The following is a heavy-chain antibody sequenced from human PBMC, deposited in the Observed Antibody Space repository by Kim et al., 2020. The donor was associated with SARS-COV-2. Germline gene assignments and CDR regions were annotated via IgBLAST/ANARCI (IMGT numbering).Heavy chain of an antibody. CDR2: IRSKANSYAT. Sequence: GGSLKLSCAASGFTFSGSAMHWVRQASGKGLEWVGRIRSKANSYATAYAASVKGRFTISRDDSKNTAYLQMNSLKTEDTAVYYCMVVTAIPNDFDYWGQGTLVTVSS. CDR3: MVVTAIPNDFDY. V-gene: IGHV3-73*01. CDR1: GFTFSGSA. D-gene: IGHD2-21*02. J-gene: IGHJ4*02.